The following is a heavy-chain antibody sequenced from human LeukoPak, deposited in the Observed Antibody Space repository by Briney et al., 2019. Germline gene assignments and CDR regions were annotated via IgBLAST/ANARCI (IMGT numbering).Heavy chain of an antibody. CDR2: IKQDGSEK. D-gene: IGHD3-16*01. V-gene: IGHV3-7*01. Sequence: PGGSLRLSCAASGFTFSSYWMSWVRQAPGKGLEWVANIKQDGSEKYYVDSVKGRFTISRDNSKNTLYLQMGSLRAEDMAVYYCAREVSFGQGQADYWGQGTLVTVSS. CDR1: GFTFSSYW. CDR3: AREVSFGQGQADY. J-gene: IGHJ4*02.